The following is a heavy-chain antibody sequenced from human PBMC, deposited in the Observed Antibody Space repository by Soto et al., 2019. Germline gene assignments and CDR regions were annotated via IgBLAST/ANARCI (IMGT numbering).Heavy chain of an antibody. Sequence: SETLSLTCTVSGDSISSDYWSWIRQPPGKGLEWIGYIYYRGSTNYNPSLKSRVTISVDTSKNQFSLKLSSVTAADTAVYYCARHNYGSGSTYFDYWGQGTLVTVSS. CDR2: IYYRGST. CDR3: ARHNYGSGSTYFDY. CDR1: GDSISSDY. D-gene: IGHD3-10*01. V-gene: IGHV4-59*08. J-gene: IGHJ4*02.